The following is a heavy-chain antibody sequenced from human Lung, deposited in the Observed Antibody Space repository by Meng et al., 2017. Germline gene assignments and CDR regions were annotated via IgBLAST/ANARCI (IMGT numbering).Heavy chain of an antibody. Sequence: EAGPGLVKRSGTWSLPCAVSGGSISSGNWWSWVRQPPGKGLEWIGEISHSGNTNYSPSFRGRVTMSVGRSRDQFSLELNSVTAADTAVYFCARNGAYCLHSWGQGTLVTVSS. CDR3: ARNGAYCLHS. J-gene: IGHJ4*02. V-gene: IGHV4-4*02. CDR2: ISHSGNT. CDR1: GGSISSGNW. D-gene: IGHD4-17*01.